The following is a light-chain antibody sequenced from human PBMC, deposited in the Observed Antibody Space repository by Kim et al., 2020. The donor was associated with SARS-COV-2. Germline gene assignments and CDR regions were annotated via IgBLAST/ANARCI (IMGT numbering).Light chain of an antibody. J-gene: IGLJ3*02. CDR1: IGNNY. CDR3: GARDTTLTAGGLSVGGV. Sequence: QSVLTQPPSVSAPPGQKVTISCSGIGNNYVSWYQQLPGAAPNLLIYDNNKRPSGIPDRFSASKSGTSATLVITGLQTGDEADYYCGARDTTLTAGGLSVGGVFGGGTKVTVL. V-gene: IGLV1-51*01. CDR2: DNN.